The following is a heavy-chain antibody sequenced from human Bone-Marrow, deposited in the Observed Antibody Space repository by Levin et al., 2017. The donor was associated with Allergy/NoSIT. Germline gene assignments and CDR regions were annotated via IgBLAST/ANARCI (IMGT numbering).Heavy chain of an antibody. CDR2: ISGSGGNT. Sequence: GGSLRLSCAASGFIFSNYAMNWVRQAPGKGLEWVSQISGSGGNTHYADSVKGRFTFSRHNSKNTLYLQMNSLRAEDTAVYYCAGYDTSAYHSPFDYWGQGTLVTVSS. CDR1: GFIFSNYA. D-gene: IGHD3-22*01. V-gene: IGHV3-23*01. J-gene: IGHJ4*02. CDR3: AGYDTSAYHSPFDY.